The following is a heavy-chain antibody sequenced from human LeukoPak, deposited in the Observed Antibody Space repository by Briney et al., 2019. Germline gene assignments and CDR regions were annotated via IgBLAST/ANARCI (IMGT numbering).Heavy chain of an antibody. CDR2: ISSSSSYI. Sequence: GGSLRLSCAASGFTFSSYSMNWVRQAPGKGLEWVSSISSSSSYIYYADSVKGRFTISRDNAKNSLYLQMNSLRAEDTAVYYCARDYQSYYDSSGYYPDYCGQGTLVTVSS. CDR1: GFTFSSYS. CDR3: ARDYQSYYDSSGYYPDY. V-gene: IGHV3-21*01. J-gene: IGHJ4*02. D-gene: IGHD3-22*01.